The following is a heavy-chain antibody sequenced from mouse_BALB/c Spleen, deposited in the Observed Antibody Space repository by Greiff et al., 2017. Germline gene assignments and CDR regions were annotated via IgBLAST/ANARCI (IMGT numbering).Heavy chain of an antibody. D-gene: IGHD3-2*01. CDR2: INPSNGGT. Sequence: VQLQQSGAELVKPGASVKLSCKASGYTFTSYYMYWVKQRPGQGLEWIGEINPSNGGTNFNEKFKGKATLTVDKSSSTAYMELRSLTSEDTAVYYCARDSSGYSYAMDYWGQGTSVTVSS. V-gene: IGHV1-53*01. J-gene: IGHJ4*01. CDR3: ARDSSGYSYAMDY. CDR1: GYTFTSYY.